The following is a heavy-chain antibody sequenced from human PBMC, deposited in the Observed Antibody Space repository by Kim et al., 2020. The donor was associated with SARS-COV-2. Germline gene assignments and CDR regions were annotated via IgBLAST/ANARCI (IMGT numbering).Heavy chain of an antibody. D-gene: IGHD3-22*01. CDR2: IYPNGGRT. CDR1: GYRGNTEY. J-gene: IGHJ4*02. CDR3: ARGDYYDNSGYMAF. V-gene: IGHV1-46*02. Sequence: ASVKVSCKTSGYRGNTEYMNWVRQAPGQGLEWMGIIYPNGGRTRYAEKFQGRVSMTRDTSTSTVYMELNSLRSDDTAVYYCARGDYYDNSGYMAFWGQGTLVTV.